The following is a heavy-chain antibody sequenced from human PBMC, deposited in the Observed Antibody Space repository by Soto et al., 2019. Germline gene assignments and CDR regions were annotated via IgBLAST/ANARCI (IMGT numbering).Heavy chain of an antibody. J-gene: IGHJ4*02. CDR3: ARGVTAGVDY. Sequence: ASVKVSCKASGYSFTGLDINWVRQTAGQGLEWMGWMQPSSGRTGYAQKFQGRVTMTRDTSINTAYMELSSLTSDDTAFYYCARGVTAGVDYWGQGTLVTVSS. CDR2: MQPSSGRT. V-gene: IGHV1-8*01. D-gene: IGHD1-26*01. CDR1: GYSFTGLD.